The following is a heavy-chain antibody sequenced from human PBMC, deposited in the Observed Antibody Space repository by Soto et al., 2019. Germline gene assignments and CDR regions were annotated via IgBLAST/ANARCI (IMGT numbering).Heavy chain of an antibody. CDR3: ARDRRASEPYDGVDV. CDR1: GYNFSAYH. Sequence: QVHLVQSGTEVKKPGASVKVSCETSGYNFSAYHIHWVRQTPGQGLEWMGWINSDSGDTNYAQNFQGRVTMTRDMSASVAYMQLSRLTSDDTAVYYCARDRRASEPYDGVDVWGQGSPVAVS. J-gene: IGHJ6*02. D-gene: IGHD1-26*01. V-gene: IGHV1-2*02. CDR2: INSDSGDT.